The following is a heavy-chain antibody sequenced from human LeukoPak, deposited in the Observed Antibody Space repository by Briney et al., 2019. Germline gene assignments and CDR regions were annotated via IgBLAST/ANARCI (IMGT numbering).Heavy chain of an antibody. Sequence: SETLSLTCAVSGYSISSAYYWGWIRQPPGKGLEWIGGIYHSGSTDYNPSLKSRVTISVDTSKNQFSLKLSSVTAAVTAVYYCARVTVTTAAFDYWGQGTLVTVSS. CDR2: IYHSGST. J-gene: IGHJ4*02. CDR3: ARVTVTTAAFDY. CDR1: GYSISSAYY. D-gene: IGHD4-17*01. V-gene: IGHV4-38-2*01.